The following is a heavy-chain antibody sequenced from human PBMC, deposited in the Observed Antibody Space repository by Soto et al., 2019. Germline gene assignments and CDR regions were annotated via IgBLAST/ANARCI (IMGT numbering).Heavy chain of an antibody. J-gene: IGHJ4*02. V-gene: IGHV3-30*18. CDR1: GFTFSSYG. CDR3: AKDVGAARITRFDY. D-gene: IGHD6-6*01. Sequence: GGSLRLSCAASGFTFSSYGMHWVRQAPGKGLEWVAVISYDGSNKYYADSVKGRFTISRDNSKNTLYLQMNSLRAEDTAVYYCAKDVGAARITRFDYWGQGTLVTVSS. CDR2: ISYDGSNK.